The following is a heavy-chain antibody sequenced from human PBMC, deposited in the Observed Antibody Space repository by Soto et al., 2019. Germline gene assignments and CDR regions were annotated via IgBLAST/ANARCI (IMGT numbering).Heavy chain of an antibody. D-gene: IGHD2-8*01. J-gene: IGHJ4*02. CDR1: GFTFSSYW. V-gene: IGHV3-74*01. CDR2: INNDGSST. Sequence: GGSLRLSCAASGFTFSSYWMHWVRQTPGKGLVWVSRINNDGSSTSYADSVKGRFTMSRDNAQNTLYLQMNSLRVEDTAVYYCARDVRLQSFDYWGQGTLVTVSS. CDR3: ARDVRLQSFDY.